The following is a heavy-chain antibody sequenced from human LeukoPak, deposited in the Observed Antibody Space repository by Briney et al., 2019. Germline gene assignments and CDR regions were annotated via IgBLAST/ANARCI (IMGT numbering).Heavy chain of an antibody. CDR3: GEGTTSSSAYYYDY. CDR2: ISNSGDST. CDR1: GFTFSSYP. J-gene: IGHJ4*02. Sequence: PGGSLRLSCIASGFTFSSYPMNWVRQAPGKGLEWVSAISNSGDSTFYADSVKGRFTVSRDNSKNTLYLQMNSLRPEDTAVYYCGEGTTSSSAYYYDYWGQGTLDTVSS. D-gene: IGHD3-22*01. V-gene: IGHV3-23*01.